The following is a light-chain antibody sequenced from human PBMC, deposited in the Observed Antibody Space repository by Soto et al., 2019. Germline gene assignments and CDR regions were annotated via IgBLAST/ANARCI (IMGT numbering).Light chain of an antibody. CDR1: SSDVGSYNY. V-gene: IGLV2-14*01. Sequence: QSVLTQPASVSGSPGQSITISCTGTSSDVGSYNYVSWYQLRPGKAPKLMIYEVSNRPSGVSNRFSGYKSGDTASLTISGLQAEDEADYYCSSYTTRTTLYVFGTGTKVTVL. CDR2: EVS. CDR3: SSYTTRTTLYV. J-gene: IGLJ1*01.